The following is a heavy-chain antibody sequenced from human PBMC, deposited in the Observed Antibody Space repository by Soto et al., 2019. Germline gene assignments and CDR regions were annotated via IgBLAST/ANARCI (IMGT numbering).Heavy chain of an antibody. CDR1: GFSLSTSGVG. J-gene: IGHJ2*01. CDR2: IYWDDDK. Sequence: QITLKESGATLVKPTQTLTLTCTFSGFSLSTSGVGVGWIRQPPGKSLEWLALIYWDDDKRYSPSLKSRLTTTKDTTKHQVVLTKTNKDPVDTATYYCARKQKLVRWSNLELWGRGTLLTVAA. CDR3: ARKQKLVRWSNLEL. V-gene: IGHV2-5*02. D-gene: IGHD6-13*01.